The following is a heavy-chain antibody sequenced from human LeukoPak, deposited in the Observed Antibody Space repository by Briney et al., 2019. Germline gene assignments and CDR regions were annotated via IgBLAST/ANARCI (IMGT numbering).Heavy chain of an antibody. CDR1: GFTFSSYS. V-gene: IGHV3-21*01. J-gene: IGHJ3*02. Sequence: GGSLRLSCAASGFTFSSYSMNWVRQAPGKGLEWVSSISSSSSYIHYADSVKGRFTISRDNAKNSLYLQMNSLRAEDTAVYYCARRTRDDAFDIWGQGTMVTVSS. D-gene: IGHD2-8*01. CDR3: ARRTRDDAFDI. CDR2: ISSSSSYI.